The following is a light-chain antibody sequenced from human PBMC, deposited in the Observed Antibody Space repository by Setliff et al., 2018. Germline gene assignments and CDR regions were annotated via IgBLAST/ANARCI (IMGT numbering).Light chain of an antibody. CDR2: DVS. Sequence: QSVLTQPASVSGSPGQSITISCTGTNSDVGAYNYVSLYQRHPGEAPQLLLYDVSNRPSGISHRFSGSKSGSTASLTISGLRAEDEADYFCSSYTNSRTVIFGGGTKVTVL. V-gene: IGLV2-14*03. CDR3: SSYTNSRTVI. J-gene: IGLJ2*01. CDR1: NSDVGAYNY.